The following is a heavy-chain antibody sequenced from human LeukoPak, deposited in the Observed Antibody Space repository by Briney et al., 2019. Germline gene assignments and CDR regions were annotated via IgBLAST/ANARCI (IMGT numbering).Heavy chain of an antibody. Sequence: ASVKVSCKASGYTFTHHSISWVRQAPGQGLEWMGWISAYNGDTNYAQKFRGRVTMTKSQSQTTAYMEQRSLRSDETAVYYCARDPSNSSGRYEYFDYWGQGTLVTVSS. CDR3: ARDPSNSSGRYEYFDY. V-gene: IGHV1-18*01. CDR2: ISAYNGDT. CDR1: GYTFTHHS. D-gene: IGHD6-19*01. J-gene: IGHJ4*02.